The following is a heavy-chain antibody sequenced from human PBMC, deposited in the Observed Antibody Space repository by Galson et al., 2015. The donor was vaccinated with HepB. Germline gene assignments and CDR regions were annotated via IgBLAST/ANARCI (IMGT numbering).Heavy chain of an antibody. CDR3: ARDSRLELRLNNYYYYGMDA. J-gene: IGHJ6*02. Sequence: SVKVSCKASGYSFTSYGISWLRQAPGQGLEWMGWISGYDGSTNYPQTLQGRVIMTTDRSTNTGYMEVRSLRSDDTAIYYCARDSRLELRLNNYYYYGMDAWGQGTTVTVSS. CDR2: ISGYDGST. CDR1: GYSFTSYG. D-gene: IGHD1-7*01. V-gene: IGHV1-18*01.